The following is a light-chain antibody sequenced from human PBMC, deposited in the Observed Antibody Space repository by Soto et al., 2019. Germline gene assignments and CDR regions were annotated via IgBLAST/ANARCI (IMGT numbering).Light chain of an antibody. J-gene: IGLJ3*02. CDR1: SSDVGGYNH. CDR3: CSYAGSYTLV. Sequence: QAVVTQPRSVSGSPGQSVTISCTGTSSDVGGYNHVSWYQQQPGKAPKLIIYDVTERPSGVPDRLSGSKSGNTASLTISGLQTEDEADYYCCSYAGSYTLVFGGGTKLTVL. V-gene: IGLV2-11*01. CDR2: DVT.